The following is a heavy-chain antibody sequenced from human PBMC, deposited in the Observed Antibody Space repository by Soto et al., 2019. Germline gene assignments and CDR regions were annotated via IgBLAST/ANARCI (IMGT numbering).Heavy chain of an antibody. V-gene: IGHV4-4*07. CDR2: IYTSGST. CDR1: GGSISSYY. D-gene: IGHD3-22*01. Sequence: SETLSLTCTVSGGSISSYYWSWIRQPAGKGLEWIGRIYTSGSTNYNPSLKSRVTMSVDTSKNQFSLKLSSVTAADTAVYYCARDPYYYDSSGYGGKVHYYYYGMAVWVQGTTVTVSS. CDR3: ARDPYYYDSSGYGGKVHYYYYGMAV. J-gene: IGHJ6*02.